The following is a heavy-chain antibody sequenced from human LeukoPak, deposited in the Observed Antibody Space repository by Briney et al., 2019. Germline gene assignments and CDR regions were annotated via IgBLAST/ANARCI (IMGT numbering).Heavy chain of an antibody. J-gene: IGHJ3*02. CDR1: GGSISSGGYY. Sequence: NPSQTLSLTCTVSGGSISSGGYYWSWIRQHPGKGLEWIGYIYYSGSTYYNPSLKSRVTISVDTSKNQFSLKLSSVTAADTAVYYCARHGEIFKNYYAFDIWGQGTMVTVSS. V-gene: IGHV4-31*03. D-gene: IGHD3-22*01. CDR3: ARHGEIFKNYYAFDI. CDR2: IYYSGST.